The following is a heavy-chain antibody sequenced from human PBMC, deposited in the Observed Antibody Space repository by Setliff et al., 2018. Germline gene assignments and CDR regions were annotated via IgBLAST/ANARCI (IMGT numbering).Heavy chain of an antibody. Sequence: SETLSLTCTVSGYSISSGYIWGWIRQPPGKGLEWVGNIGHTGSINYNPSLKSRLTISRDTSKNQVPLKLNSVTATDTAVYYCARDLGHGGDSDYWGQGILVTVSS. J-gene: IGHJ4*02. V-gene: IGHV4-38-2*02. CDR3: ARDLGHGGDSDY. CDR2: IGHTGSI. D-gene: IGHD2-21*02. CDR1: GYSISSGYI.